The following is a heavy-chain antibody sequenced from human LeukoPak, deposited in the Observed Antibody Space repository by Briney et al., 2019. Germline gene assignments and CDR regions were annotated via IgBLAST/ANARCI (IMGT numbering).Heavy chain of an antibody. CDR3: ARTTYNWKGEAFYYYYGMDV. CDR1: GGSISSGGYY. D-gene: IGHD1-1*01. CDR2: IYYSGST. Sequence: SQTLSLTCTVSGGSISSGGYYWSWLRQHPGKGLEWIGYIYYSGSTYYNPSLKSRVTISVDTSKNQLSLKLSSVTAADTAVYYCARTTYNWKGEAFYYYYGMDVWGKGTTVTVSS. V-gene: IGHV4-31*03. J-gene: IGHJ6*04.